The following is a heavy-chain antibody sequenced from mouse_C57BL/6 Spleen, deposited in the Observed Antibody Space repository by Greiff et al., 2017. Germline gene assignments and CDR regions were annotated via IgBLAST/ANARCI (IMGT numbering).Heavy chain of an antibody. CDR3: ARSDYYGSSSFAY. D-gene: IGHD1-1*01. Sequence: VKLVESGAELVKPGASVKISCKASGYAFSSYWMNWVKQRPGKGLEGIGQIYPGDGDTNYNGKFKGKATLTADKASSTAYMQISSLTSEDSAVYFCARSDYYGSSSFAYWGQGTLVTVSA. CDR2: IYPGDGDT. J-gene: IGHJ3*01. CDR1: GYAFSSYW. V-gene: IGHV1-80*01.